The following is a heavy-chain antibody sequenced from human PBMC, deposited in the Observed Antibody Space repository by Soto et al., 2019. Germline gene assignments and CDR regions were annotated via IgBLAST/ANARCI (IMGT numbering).Heavy chain of an antibody. V-gene: IGHV3-23*01. CDR3: ARLGSGSYYDY. CDR2: ISGSGGST. CDR1: GFTFSSYA. J-gene: IGHJ4*02. Sequence: EVQLLESGGGLVQPGGSLRLSCAASGFTFSSYAMRWVRQAPVKGLEWVSAISGSGGSTYYADSVKGRFTISRDNSKTTLYLQMNSLRAEDTAVYSCARLGSGSYYDYWGQGTLVTVSS. D-gene: IGHD1-26*01.